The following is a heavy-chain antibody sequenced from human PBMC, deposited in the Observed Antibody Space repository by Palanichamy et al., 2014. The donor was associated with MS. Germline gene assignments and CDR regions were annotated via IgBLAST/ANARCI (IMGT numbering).Heavy chain of an antibody. V-gene: IGHV3-7*01. CDR2: INQGASKT. CDR3: VRIYCTSTDCYLGY. D-gene: IGHD2-2*01. CDR1: GFTFSSFW. J-gene: IGHJ4*02. Sequence: EIQLVESGEAWSSLGGPLRLSCAASGFTFSSFWMSWVRQAPGKGLEWVANINQGASKTYYADSVKGRFTISRDNAKNSMSLQMNSLRAEDTAVYYCVRIYCTSTDCYLGYWGQGTLVTVSS.